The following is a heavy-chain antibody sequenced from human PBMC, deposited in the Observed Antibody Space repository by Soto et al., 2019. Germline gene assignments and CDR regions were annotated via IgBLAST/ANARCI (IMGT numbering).Heavy chain of an antibody. Sequence: GGSLRLSCAASGFTFSSYWMHWVRQAPGKGLEWVSVIYSAGNTYYADSVKGRFTISRDNSKNTVYLQMNSLRAEDTAVYYCAIITFGTYGMDVWGQGTTVTVSS. J-gene: IGHJ6*02. D-gene: IGHD3-10*01. CDR2: IYSAGNT. V-gene: IGHV3-66*01. CDR1: GFTFSSYW. CDR3: AIITFGTYGMDV.